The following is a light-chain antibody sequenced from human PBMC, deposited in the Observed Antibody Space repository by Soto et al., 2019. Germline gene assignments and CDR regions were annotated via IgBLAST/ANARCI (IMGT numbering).Light chain of an antibody. CDR1: QSVSTY. Sequence: EIVLTQSPATLSLSPGESATLSCRASQSVSTYLAWYQQKVGQAPRLLIYDASNRATGIPARFSGSGSGTDFTLPISSLEPEDFALYHCQQRSNWPYTFGQGTKVEIK. CDR2: DAS. J-gene: IGKJ2*01. V-gene: IGKV3-11*01. CDR3: QQRSNWPYT.